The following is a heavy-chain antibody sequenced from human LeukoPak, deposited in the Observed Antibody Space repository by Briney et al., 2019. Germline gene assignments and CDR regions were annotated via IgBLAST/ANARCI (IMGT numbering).Heavy chain of an antibody. V-gene: IGHV3-23*01. J-gene: IGHJ5*02. D-gene: IGHD4-17*01. Sequence: GGSLRLSCAASGFTFSSYAMTWVRQPPGKGLDWVSTIIGSGYTTYYADSVKGRFTISRDNSKNTLYLQLNSLRAEDTALYYCARLSSHYGDYKVDPWGQGTLVTVSS. CDR3: ARLSSHYGDYKVDP. CDR2: IIGSGYTT. CDR1: GFTFSSYA.